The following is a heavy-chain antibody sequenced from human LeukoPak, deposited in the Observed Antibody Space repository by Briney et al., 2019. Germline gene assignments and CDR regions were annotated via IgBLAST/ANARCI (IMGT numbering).Heavy chain of an antibody. Sequence: SGGSLRLSCAASGFTFSSYGMHWVRQAPGKGLEWVAVISYDGSNKYYADSVKGRFTISRDNSKNTLYLQMNSLKTEDTAVYYCTTPSPTYYYDSSGRNDYWGQGTLVTVSS. J-gene: IGHJ4*02. CDR1: GFTFSSYG. V-gene: IGHV3-30*03. CDR2: ISYDGSNK. D-gene: IGHD3-22*01. CDR3: TTPSPTYYYDSSGRNDY.